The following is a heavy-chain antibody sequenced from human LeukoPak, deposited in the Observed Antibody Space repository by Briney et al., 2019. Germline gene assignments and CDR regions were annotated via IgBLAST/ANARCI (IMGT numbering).Heavy chain of an antibody. CDR1: GGSISSSSYY. Sequence: PSETLSLTCTVSGGSISSSSYYWGWIRQPPGKGLEWIGSIYYSGSTYYNPSLKSRVTISVDTSKNQFSLKLSSVTAADTAVYYCARQLWGGYSYGYGEYYFDYWGQGTLVTVSS. J-gene: IGHJ4*02. CDR3: ARQLWGGYSYGYGEYYFDY. CDR2: IYYSGST. D-gene: IGHD5-18*01. V-gene: IGHV4-39*01.